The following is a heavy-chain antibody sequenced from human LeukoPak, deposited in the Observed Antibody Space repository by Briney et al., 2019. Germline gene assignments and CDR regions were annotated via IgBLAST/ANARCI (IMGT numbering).Heavy chain of an antibody. Sequence: AGGSLRLPCAASGFTFSSYSMNWVRQAPGKGLEWVSSISSSSSYIYYADSVKGRFTISRDNAKNSLYLQMNSLRAEDTAVYYCARVVVEEFFDPWGQGTLVTVSS. CDR2: ISSSSSYI. D-gene: IGHD3-22*01. V-gene: IGHV3-21*01. CDR3: ARVVVEEFFDP. CDR1: GFTFSSYS. J-gene: IGHJ5*02.